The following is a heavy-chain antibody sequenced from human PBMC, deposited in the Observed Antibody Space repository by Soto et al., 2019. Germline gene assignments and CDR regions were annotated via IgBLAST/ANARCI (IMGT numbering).Heavy chain of an antibody. Sequence: EVQLLESGGGLVQPGGSVRLSCVASGFNLRNHDMNWFRQPPGKGLEWVSNINGAATSTSYADAVKGRFTVSRDNSQNTVYLQMSNLRVEDTAVYYCAVDPNWGWGYWGQGTLVTVSS. CDR2: INGAATST. V-gene: IGHV3-23*01. CDR1: GFNLRNHD. D-gene: IGHD7-27*01. CDR3: AVDPNWGWGY. J-gene: IGHJ4*02.